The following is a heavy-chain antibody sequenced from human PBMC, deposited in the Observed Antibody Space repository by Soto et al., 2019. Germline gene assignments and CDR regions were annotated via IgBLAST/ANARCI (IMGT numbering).Heavy chain of an antibody. V-gene: IGHV4-59*08. D-gene: IGHD5-18*01. Sequence: QLQLQESGPGLVKPSETLSLTCPVSGGSISGYYWSWLRQPPGKGLEWIAFIHYTGSSNSNPSLXXRXPISVDTSNNQFSLKLSSVTAADTAVYYCARHSNEYRKSLDSWGQGTLVTVSS. CDR3: ARHSNEYRKSLDS. CDR1: GGSISGYY. CDR2: IHYTGSS. J-gene: IGHJ5*02.